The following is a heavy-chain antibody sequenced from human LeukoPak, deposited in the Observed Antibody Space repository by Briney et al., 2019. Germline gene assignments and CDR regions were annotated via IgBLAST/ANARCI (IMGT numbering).Heavy chain of an antibody. CDR1: GFTFSSYW. CDR3: ARTSSGWYWHFDY. J-gene: IGHJ4*02. Sequence: GGSLRLSCAASGFTFSSYWVHWVRQAPGKGLVWVSRISDGGSTTTYADSVKGRFTISRDNAKNTLYLQMNSLRAEDTAVYYCARTSSGWYWHFDYWGQGTLVTVSS. CDR2: ISDGGSTT. D-gene: IGHD6-19*01. V-gene: IGHV3-74*01.